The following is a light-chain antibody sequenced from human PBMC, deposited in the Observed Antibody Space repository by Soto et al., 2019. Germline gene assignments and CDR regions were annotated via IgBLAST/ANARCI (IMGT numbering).Light chain of an antibody. J-gene: IGLJ2*01. CDR1: GSDIGGSNS. CDR2: DVT. V-gene: IGLV2-8*01. Sequence: QSVLTQPPSASGSPGQSVTISCTGSGSDIGGSNSVSWYQQHPGKAPKLIIYDVTERPSGVPDRFSGSKSGTTASLTVSGLQADEEAEYYCCSYADINSLVLGGGTKLTVL. CDR3: CSYADINSLV.